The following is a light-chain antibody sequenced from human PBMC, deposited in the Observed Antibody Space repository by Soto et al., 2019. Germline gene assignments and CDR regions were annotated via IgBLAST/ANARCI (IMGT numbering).Light chain of an antibody. Sequence: EIVLTQSPATLSLSPVERATLSSSASQRVSSYLAWYQQKPGQAPRLLIYDASNRATGIPARFSGSGSGTDFTLTISSLEPEDFAVYYCQQRSNWPRTFGQGTKVDI. J-gene: IGKJ1*01. CDR1: QRVSSY. V-gene: IGKV3-11*01. CDR2: DAS. CDR3: QQRSNWPRT.